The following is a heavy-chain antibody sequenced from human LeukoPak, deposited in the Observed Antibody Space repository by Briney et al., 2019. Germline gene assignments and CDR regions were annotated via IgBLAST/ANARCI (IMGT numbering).Heavy chain of an antibody. V-gene: IGHV3-30-3*01. CDR1: GFTFSSYA. CDR3: ARVDGVVPEAWFDP. Sequence: GGSLRLSCAASGFTFSSYAMHWVRQAPGKGLEWVAVISYDGSNKYYADSVKGRFTISRDNSKNTLYLQMNSLRAEGTAVYYCARVDGVVPEAWFDPWGQGTLVTVSS. J-gene: IGHJ5*02. D-gene: IGHD3-3*01. CDR2: ISYDGSNK.